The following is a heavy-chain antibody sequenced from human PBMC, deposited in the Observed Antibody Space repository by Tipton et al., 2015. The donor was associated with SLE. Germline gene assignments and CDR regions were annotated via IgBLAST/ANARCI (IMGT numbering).Heavy chain of an antibody. CDR2: VNHSGST. J-gene: IGHJ3*02. CDR3: ARWYYGSGSYAFDI. CDR1: GGSFSGYY. D-gene: IGHD3-10*01. Sequence: LRLSCAVYGGSFSGYYWSWIRQPPGKGLEWIGEVNHSGSTNYNPSLKSRVTIFVDTSKNQFSLKLSSVTAADTAVYYCARWYYGSGSYAFDIWGQGTMATVSS. V-gene: IGHV4-34*01.